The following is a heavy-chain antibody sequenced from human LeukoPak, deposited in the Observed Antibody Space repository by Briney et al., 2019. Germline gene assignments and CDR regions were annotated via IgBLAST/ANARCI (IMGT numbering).Heavy chain of an antibody. CDR1: GGSISSGSYY. CDR3: ARRVPVVVPAADWYFDL. V-gene: IGHV4-61*02. D-gene: IGHD2-2*01. CDR2: IYTSGST. Sequence: SETLSLTCTVSGGSISSGSYYWSWIRQPAGKGLEWIGRIYTSGSTNYNPSLKSRVTISVDTSKNQFSLKLSSVTAADTAVYYCARRVPVVVPAADWYFDLWGRGTLVTVSS. J-gene: IGHJ2*01.